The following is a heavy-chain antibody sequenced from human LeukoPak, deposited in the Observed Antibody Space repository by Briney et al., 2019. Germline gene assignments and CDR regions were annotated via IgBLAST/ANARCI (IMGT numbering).Heavy chain of an antibody. CDR1: GLTVSRKY. CDR2: IYSEGST. CDR3: ATRPDDNDYPYFAF. V-gene: IGHV3-66*01. Sequence: GGSLRPSCAASGLTVSRKYMSWVRQAPGKGLEWVSVIYSEGSTYYADSVRGRFTISRDNSRNTLHLQMNSLRVDDTAVYYCATRPDDNDYPYFAFWGQGTLVTVSS. J-gene: IGHJ4*02. D-gene: IGHD5-12*01.